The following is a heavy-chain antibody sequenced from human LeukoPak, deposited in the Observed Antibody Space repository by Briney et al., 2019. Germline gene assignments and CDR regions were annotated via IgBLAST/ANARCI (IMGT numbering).Heavy chain of an antibody. V-gene: IGHV3-21*01. CDR3: ARDPPLGYCSSSSCPHLDY. D-gene: IGHD2-2*01. CDR1: GFTFSRYS. J-gene: IGHJ4*02. CDR2: ISSSSSFI. Sequence: PGESLRLSCAASGFTFSRYSMNWVRQAPGKGLEWVSSISSSSSFIYYADSVKGRFTISRDNAKNSLYLQMNSLRAEDTAVYYCARDPPLGYCSSSSCPHLDYWGQGTLVTVSS.